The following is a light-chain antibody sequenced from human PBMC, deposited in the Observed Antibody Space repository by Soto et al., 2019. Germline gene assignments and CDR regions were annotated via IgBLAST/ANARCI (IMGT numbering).Light chain of an antibody. J-gene: IGLJ2*01. V-gene: IGLV2-14*03. Sequence: QSALTQPASVSGSPGQSITISCTGTSSDVGLYDYVSWYQQRPGRVPKLVIYDVDSRPSGVSNRFSGSKSGKKASLTISGLQTDDEADYYCSSYTDSSTVVFGGGTKLTVL. CDR2: DVD. CDR3: SSYTDSSTVV. CDR1: SSDVGLYDY.